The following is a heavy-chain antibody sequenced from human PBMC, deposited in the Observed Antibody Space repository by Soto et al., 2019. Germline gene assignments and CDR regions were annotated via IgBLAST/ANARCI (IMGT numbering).Heavy chain of an antibody. CDR2: ISGSGGNT. D-gene: IGHD6-13*01. V-gene: IGHV3-23*01. J-gene: IGHJ4*02. Sequence: GSLRLSCAASGFTFSSYAMSWVRQAPGKGLEWVSTISGSGGNTYYADSVKGRFTISRDISKNTLYLQMDGLRAEDTAVYYCAKDRDSSWFPDYWGQGTLVTVSS. CDR3: AKDRDSSWFPDY. CDR1: GFTFSSYA.